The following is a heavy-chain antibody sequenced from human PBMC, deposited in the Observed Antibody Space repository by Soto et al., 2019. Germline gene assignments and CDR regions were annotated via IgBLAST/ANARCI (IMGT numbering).Heavy chain of an antibody. J-gene: IGHJ4*02. CDR3: ASDLPPPDY. CDR1: GYTFTSYG. Sequence: QFQLVQSGADVKKPGASVKFSCKASGYTFTSYGISWVRKAPGQGLEWMGRISAYNGNTNYAQKLQGRVTMTTDTSLSTAYMELRSLRSDDTAVYYCASDLPPPDYWGQGTLVTVSS. CDR2: ISAYNGNT. V-gene: IGHV1-18*01.